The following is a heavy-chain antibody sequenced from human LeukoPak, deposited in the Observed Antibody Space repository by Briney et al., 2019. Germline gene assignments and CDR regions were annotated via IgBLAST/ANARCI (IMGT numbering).Heavy chain of an antibody. CDR3: ARVVRSRGVIVPYFDY. CDR2: INSDGSGT. D-gene: IGHD3-16*02. CDR1: GFTFSSYW. Sequence: GGSLRLSCAASGFTFSSYWMHWVRQAPGKGLVWVSRINSDGSGTSYADSVKGRFTISRDNAKNTLYLQMNSLRAEDTAVYYCARVVRSRGVIVPYFDYWGQGTLVTVSS. J-gene: IGHJ4*02. V-gene: IGHV3-74*01.